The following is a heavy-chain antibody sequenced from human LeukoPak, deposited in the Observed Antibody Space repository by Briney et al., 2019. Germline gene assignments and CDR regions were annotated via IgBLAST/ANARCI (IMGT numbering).Heavy chain of an antibody. V-gene: IGHV4-59*12. D-gene: IGHD2-2*02. J-gene: IGHJ6*04. CDR2: IYYSGST. CDR3: ARGKVVPAAIMNYYYGMDV. CDR1: GGSISSYY. Sequence: SETLSLTCTVSGGSISSYYWSWIRQPPGKGLEWIGYIYYSGSTNYNPSLKSRVTISVDTSKNQFSLKLSSVTAADTAVYYCARGKVVPAAIMNYYYGMDVWGKGTTVTVSS.